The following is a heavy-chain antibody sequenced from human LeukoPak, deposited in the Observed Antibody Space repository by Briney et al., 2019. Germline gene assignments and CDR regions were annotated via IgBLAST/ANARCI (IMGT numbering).Heavy chain of an antibody. V-gene: IGHV3-21*01. D-gene: IGHD6-19*01. Sequence: GGSLRLSCAASGFTFSSYSMNWVRQAPGKGLEWVSSISSSSSYIYYADSVKGRFTNSRDNAKNSLYLQMNSLIAEATAVYYCARDRYSSGSFDYWGQGTLVTVSS. CDR1: GFTFSSYS. CDR2: ISSSSSYI. CDR3: ARDRYSSGSFDY. J-gene: IGHJ4*02.